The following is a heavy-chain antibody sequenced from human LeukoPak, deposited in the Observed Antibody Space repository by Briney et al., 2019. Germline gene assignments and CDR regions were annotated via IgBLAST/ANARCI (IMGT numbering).Heavy chain of an antibody. J-gene: IGHJ4*02. D-gene: IGHD4-17*01. CDR3: AKVRNTVTLILYFDY. V-gene: IGHV3-30*18. Sequence: GGSLRLSCAASGFTFSSYGMHWVRQAPGKGLEWVAVISYDGSNKYYADSVKGRFTISRDNSKNTLYLQMNSLRAEDTAVYYCAKVRNTVTLILYFDYWGQGTLVTVSS. CDR1: GFTFSSYG. CDR2: ISYDGSNK.